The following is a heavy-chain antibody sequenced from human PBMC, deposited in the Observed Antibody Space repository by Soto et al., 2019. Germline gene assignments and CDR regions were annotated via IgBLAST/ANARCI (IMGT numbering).Heavy chain of an antibody. V-gene: IGHV3-23*01. Sequence: GGSLSLSCPASGFTFSSYAMSWVRQAPGKGLEWVSAISGSGGSTYYAHSVTGRFTISRDNSKNTLYLQMNSLRAEDTAVYYCAKDFVPTRSPSLFDYWGQGTLVTVSS. CDR1: GFTFSSYA. J-gene: IGHJ4*02. D-gene: IGHD3-10*02. CDR2: ISGSGGST. CDR3: AKDFVPTRSPSLFDY.